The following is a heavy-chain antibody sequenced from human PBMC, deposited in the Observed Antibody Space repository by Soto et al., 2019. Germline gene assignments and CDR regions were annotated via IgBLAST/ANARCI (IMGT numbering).Heavy chain of an antibody. V-gene: IGHV1-69*13. CDR2: IIPIFGTA. D-gene: IGHD3-22*01. Sequence: GASVKVSCKASGGTFSSYAISWVRQAPGQGLEWMGGIIPIFGTANYAQKFQGRVTITADESTSTAYMELSSLRSEDTSVYYCARAHSSGYLSPYWGQRTLVTVSS. CDR3: ARAHSSGYLSPY. CDR1: GGTFSSYA. J-gene: IGHJ4*02.